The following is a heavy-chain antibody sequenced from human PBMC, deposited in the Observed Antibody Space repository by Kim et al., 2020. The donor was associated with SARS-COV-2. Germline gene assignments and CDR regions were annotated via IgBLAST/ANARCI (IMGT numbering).Heavy chain of an antibody. V-gene: IGHV1-46*01. Sequence: QKFQGRVTMTRDTSTSTVYMELSSLRSEDTAVYYCARAPYYYDSSGQDYWGQGTLVTVSS. J-gene: IGHJ4*02. D-gene: IGHD3-22*01. CDR3: ARAPYYYDSSGQDY.